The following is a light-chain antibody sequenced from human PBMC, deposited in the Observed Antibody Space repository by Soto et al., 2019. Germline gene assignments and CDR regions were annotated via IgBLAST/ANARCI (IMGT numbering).Light chain of an antibody. Sequence: DIQMTQSPSSLSASIGDRVTITCRASQSIASYLNWYQQKPGKAPKLLIYAASSLQSGVPSRFSGSGSGTDFPPTIRTLQPEYLATYYGHQSYTPPYLFAQGPKLKIK. CDR2: AAS. CDR1: QSIASY. CDR3: HQSYTPPYL. J-gene: IGKJ2*01. V-gene: IGKV1-39*01.